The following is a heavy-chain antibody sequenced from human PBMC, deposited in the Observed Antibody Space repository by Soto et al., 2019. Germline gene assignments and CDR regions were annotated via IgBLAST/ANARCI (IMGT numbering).Heavy chain of an antibody. D-gene: IGHD3-9*01. CDR1: GYTFTSYA. Sequence: QVQLVQSGAEVKKPGASVKVSCKASGYTFTSYAMHWVRQAPGQRLEWMGWINAGNGNTKYSQKFQGRVTMTRDTSASTAYMELSSLRSEDTAVYYCARNLMDYDILTGYYMAYYFDDWGQGTLVTVSS. V-gene: IGHV1-3*01. J-gene: IGHJ4*02. CDR3: ARNLMDYDILTGYYMAYYFDD. CDR2: INAGNGNT.